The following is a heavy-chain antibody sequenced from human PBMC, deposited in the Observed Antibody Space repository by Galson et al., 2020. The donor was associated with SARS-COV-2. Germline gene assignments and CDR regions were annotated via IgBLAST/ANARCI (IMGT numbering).Heavy chain of an antibody. V-gene: IGHV4-34*01. CDR3: ARPYSSGWHYFDY. D-gene: IGHD6-19*01. J-gene: IGHJ4*02. CDR1: GGSFSGYY. CDR2: INHSGST. Sequence: SETLSLTCAVYGGSFSGYYWSWIRQPPGKGLEWIGEINHSGSTNYNPSLKSRVTISVDTSKNQFSLKLSSVTAADTAVYYCARPYSSGWHYFDYWGQGTLVTVSS.